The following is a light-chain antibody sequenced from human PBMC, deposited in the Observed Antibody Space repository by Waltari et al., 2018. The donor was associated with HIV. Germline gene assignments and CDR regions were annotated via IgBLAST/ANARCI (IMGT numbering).Light chain of an antibody. CDR3: HQYYTTPWA. V-gene: IGKV4-1*01. CDR2: WAS. J-gene: IGKJ1*01. Sequence: DIVLTQSLDSLAVSLGERATINCKASQSVLYNSNSKNYLSWYQQRPGQPPKLLIYWASTRESGVPDRFSGSASGTDFTLTISGLQAEDVAVYYCHQYYTTPWAFGQGTKVEIK. CDR1: QSVLYNSNSKNY.